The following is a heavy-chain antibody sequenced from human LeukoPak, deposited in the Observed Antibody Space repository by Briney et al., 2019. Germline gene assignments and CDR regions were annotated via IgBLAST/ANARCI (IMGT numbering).Heavy chain of an antibody. V-gene: IGHV4-34*01. J-gene: IGHJ6*03. Sequence: SETLSLTCAVYGGSFSDYYWTWIRQTPGKGLEWIGEMSPSGSSNYNPSLKSRVTISVDTAKNQFSLKLRSVTAADTAVYYCARGRQDVNMILVVMAGVSYYLDVWSKGTTVTVS. D-gene: IGHD3-22*01. CDR2: MSPSGSS. CDR3: ARGRQDVNMILVVMAGVSYYLDV. CDR1: GGSFSDYY.